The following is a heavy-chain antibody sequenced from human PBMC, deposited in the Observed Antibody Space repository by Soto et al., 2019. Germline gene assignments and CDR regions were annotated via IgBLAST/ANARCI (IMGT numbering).Heavy chain of an antibody. V-gene: IGHV3-30*18. CDR2: TSNDGKKV. CDR3: AKAGEVFGLVIFAYLVS. CDR1: GFSLSSYA. Sequence: QVLFVESGGGVVHPGPYLRVSCEVSGFSLSSYAIHWVRQAPGKGLEWVAVTSNDGKKVSYADSVKGRFTVSRDNSKNTVALKMYGLRSEDMAVYFCAKAGEVFGLVIFAYLVSLGQGSLVTVSA. J-gene: IGHJ4*02. D-gene: IGHD2-21*01.